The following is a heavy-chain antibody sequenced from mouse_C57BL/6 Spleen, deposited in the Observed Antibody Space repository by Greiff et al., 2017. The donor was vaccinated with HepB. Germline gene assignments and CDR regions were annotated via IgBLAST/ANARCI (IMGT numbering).Heavy chain of an antibody. CDR3: TTGDYYGTPYAMDY. D-gene: IGHD1-1*01. V-gene: IGHV14-4*01. CDR2: IDPENGDT. J-gene: IGHJ4*01. CDR1: GFNIKDDY. Sequence: EVKLMESGAELVRPGASVKLSCTASGFNIKDDYMHWVKQRPEQGLEWIGWIDPENGDTEYASKFQGKATITADTSSNTAYLQLSSLTSEDTAVYYCTTGDYYGTPYAMDYWGQGTSVTVSS.